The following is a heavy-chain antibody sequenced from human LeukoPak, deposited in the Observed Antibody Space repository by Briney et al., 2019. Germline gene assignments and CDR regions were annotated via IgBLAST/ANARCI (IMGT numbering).Heavy chain of an antibody. J-gene: IGHJ4*02. CDR1: GGSISSGGYY. CDR2: IYYSGST. V-gene: IGHV4-31*03. Sequence: KTSETLSLTCTVSGGSISSGGYYWSWIRQHPGKGLEWIGYIYYSGSTYYNPSLKSRVTISVDTSKNQFSLKLSSVTAADTAVYYCASTYYYGSGSYYNGLAGDYWGQGTLVTVSS. CDR3: ASTYYYGSGSYYNGLAGDY. D-gene: IGHD3-10*01.